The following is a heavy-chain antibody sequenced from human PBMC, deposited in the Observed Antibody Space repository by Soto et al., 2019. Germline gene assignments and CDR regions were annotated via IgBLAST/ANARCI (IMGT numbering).Heavy chain of an antibody. CDR2: IIPLFGTP. CDR3: VRDRDDYGSGNYYNRIDF. CDR1: GGIFSTYA. J-gene: IGHJ4*02. D-gene: IGHD3-10*01. Sequence: QVQLVQSGAEVKKPGSSVKVSCKASGGIFSTYAISWLRQAPGQGLEWMGGIIPLFGTPNYAQRFQGRVTSTADESTSTAYMELSRLRSEDTAVYYCVRDRDDYGSGNYYNRIDFWGQGTLVTVSS. V-gene: IGHV1-69*01.